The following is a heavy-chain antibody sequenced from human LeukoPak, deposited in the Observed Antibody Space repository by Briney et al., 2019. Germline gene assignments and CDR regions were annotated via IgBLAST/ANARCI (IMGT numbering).Heavy chain of an antibody. V-gene: IGHV1-8*01. J-gene: IGHJ4*02. CDR2: MNPNSGNT. D-gene: IGHD3-22*01. CDR1: GYTFTSYD. CDR3: ASPYYYDSSGYYYFRY. Sequence: ASVKVSCKASGYTFTSYDINWVRQATGQGLEWMGWMNPNSGNTGYAQKFQGRVTMTTDTSTSTAYMELSSLRSEDTAVYYCASPYYYDSSGYYYFRYWGQGTLVTVSS.